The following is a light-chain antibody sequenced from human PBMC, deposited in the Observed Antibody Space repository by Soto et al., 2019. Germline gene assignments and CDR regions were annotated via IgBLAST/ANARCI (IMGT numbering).Light chain of an antibody. Sequence: GYRVTITCRASQDIRGALAWYQQKPGKAPKMLIYDVSTLESGVPSRFSGSSSGTDFTLTISSLQPEDFATYYCQQFNSYPITFGQGTRLEIK. J-gene: IGKJ5*01. CDR1: QDIRGA. CDR2: DVS. CDR3: QQFNSYPIT. V-gene: IGKV1-13*02.